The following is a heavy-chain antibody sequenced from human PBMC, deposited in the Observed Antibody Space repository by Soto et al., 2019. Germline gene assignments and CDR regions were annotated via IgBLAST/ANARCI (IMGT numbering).Heavy chain of an antibody. J-gene: IGHJ3*02. Sequence: PGGSLRLSCVASGFTFSNYAMHWVRQAPGKGLAWVAFISYDGSNKYCADSVKGRFTISRDNSKNRLYLQMNSLRAEDTAVYYCARGGYYASESFYQEEDAFDIWGRGTMVTVSS. CDR3: ARGGYYASESFYQEEDAFDI. CDR1: GFTFSNYA. V-gene: IGHV3-30-3*01. CDR2: ISYDGSNK. D-gene: IGHD3-10*01.